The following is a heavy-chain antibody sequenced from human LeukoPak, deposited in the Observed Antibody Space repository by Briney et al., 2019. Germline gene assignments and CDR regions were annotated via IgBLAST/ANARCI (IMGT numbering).Heavy chain of an antibody. CDR2: ISYDGSNK. Sequence: GGSLRLSCAASGFTFSSYGMHWVRQAPGKGLEWVAVISYDGSNKYYADSVKGRFTISRDNSKNTLYLQMNSLRAEDTAVYYCAKDKGIAAAYEAQYNRFDPWGQGTLVTVSS. D-gene: IGHD6-13*01. V-gene: IGHV3-30*18. CDR3: AKDKGIAAAYEAQYNRFDP. J-gene: IGHJ5*02. CDR1: GFTFSSYG.